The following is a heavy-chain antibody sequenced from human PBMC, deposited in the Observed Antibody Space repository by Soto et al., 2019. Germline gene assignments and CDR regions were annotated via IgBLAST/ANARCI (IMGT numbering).Heavy chain of an antibody. V-gene: IGHV3-23*01. CDR2: IGGRGNSA. D-gene: IGHD5-12*01. CDR3: VREGRGFFDF. Sequence: PXGSLKLSCSASGFIFTNYAMNWVRQAPGKGLDWVSVIGGRGNSAYYADSVQGRFTISRDNSKNTLSLQMSSLTADDTAIYYCVREGRGFFDFWGRGTMVTVSS. J-gene: IGHJ3*01. CDR1: GFIFTNYA.